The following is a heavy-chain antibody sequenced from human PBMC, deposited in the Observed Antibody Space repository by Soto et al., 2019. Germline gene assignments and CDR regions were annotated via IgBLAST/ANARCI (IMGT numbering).Heavy chain of an antibody. V-gene: IGHV3-30-3*01. CDR2: VSYDGDKT. J-gene: IGHJ4*02. CDR1: GFTFSQHA. CDR3: ARGAGTGRLLDM. Sequence: QELLVESGGGVVQSGGSLRLSCEGSGFTFSQHAIHWVRQAPGKGPEWVAVVSYDGDKTYFADSVRGRMTLSRDNSNHTVSLQMRNVTPEDTAVYFCARGAGTGRLLDMWGQGTLVIASS. D-gene: IGHD6-13*01.